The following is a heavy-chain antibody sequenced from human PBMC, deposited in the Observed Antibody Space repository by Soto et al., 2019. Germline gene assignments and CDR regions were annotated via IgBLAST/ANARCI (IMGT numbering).Heavy chain of an antibody. CDR1: GYTFTSYA. J-gene: IGHJ6*02. CDR3: ARDITMGLRFLEWPTYGMDV. V-gene: IGHV1-3*01. D-gene: IGHD3-3*01. CDR2: INAGNGNT. Sequence: ASVKVSCKASGYTFTSYAMHWVRQAPGQRLEWMGWINAGNGNTKYSQKFQGRVTSTRDTSASTAYMELSSLRSEDTAVYYCARDITMGLRFLEWPTYGMDVWGQGTTVTVSS.